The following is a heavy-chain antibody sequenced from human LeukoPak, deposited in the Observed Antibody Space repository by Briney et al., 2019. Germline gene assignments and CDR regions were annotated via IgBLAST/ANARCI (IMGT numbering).Heavy chain of an antibody. Sequence: GGSLRLSCAASGFTFSNYAMSWVRQAPGKGLEWVSAISGSGGSTYYADSVKGRFTISRDDSKNTLYLQMNSLRAEDTAVYYCAKDSPLHPLTSWGYSDGFDYWGQGTLVTVSS. CDR1: GFTFSNYA. CDR3: AKDSPLHPLTSWGYSDGFDY. D-gene: IGHD3-22*01. J-gene: IGHJ4*02. CDR2: ISGSGGST. V-gene: IGHV3-23*01.